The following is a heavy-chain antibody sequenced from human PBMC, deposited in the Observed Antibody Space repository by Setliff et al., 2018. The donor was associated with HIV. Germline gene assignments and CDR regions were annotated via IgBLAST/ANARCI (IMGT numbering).Heavy chain of an antibody. J-gene: IGHJ6*03. Sequence: SETLSLTCTVSGGSISSGSYYWSWIRQPAGKGLEWIGHIYTSGNTNHDPSLKSRVTISVDTSENQFSLKLSSVTAADTAVYYCARGNSRRLRVHYYYYYMDVWGKGTTVTVSS. CDR3: ARGNSRRLRVHYYYYYMDV. V-gene: IGHV4-61*09. D-gene: IGHD4-17*01. CDR2: IYTSGNT. CDR1: GGSISSGSYY.